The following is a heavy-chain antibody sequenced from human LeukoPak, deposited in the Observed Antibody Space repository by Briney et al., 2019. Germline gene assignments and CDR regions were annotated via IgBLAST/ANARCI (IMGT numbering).Heavy chain of an antibody. V-gene: IGHV3-30*04. Sequence: GRSLRLSCAASGFTFSNYAMHWVRQAPGKGLEWVAVISYDGSNKYYADSVKSRFTISRDNSKNTLYLQMNSLRAEDTAVYYCARSYYDVLTGYGEVDFWGQGTLVTVSS. J-gene: IGHJ4*02. D-gene: IGHD3-9*01. CDR2: ISYDGSNK. CDR3: ARSYYDVLTGYGEVDF. CDR1: GFTFSNYA.